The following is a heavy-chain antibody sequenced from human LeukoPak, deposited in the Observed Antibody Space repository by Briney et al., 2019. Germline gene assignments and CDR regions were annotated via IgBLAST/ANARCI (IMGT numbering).Heavy chain of an antibody. CDR2: FDPEDGET. V-gene: IGHV1-24*01. CDR3: ATLCGGDCYNYYYYGMDV. Sequence: ASVKVSCKVSGYTLTELSMHWVRQAPGKGLEWMGGFDPEDGETIYARKFQGRVTITEDTSTDTAYMELSSLRSEDTAVYYCATLCGGDCYNYYYYGMDVWGQGTTVTVSS. CDR1: GYTLTELS. J-gene: IGHJ6*02. D-gene: IGHD2-21*02.